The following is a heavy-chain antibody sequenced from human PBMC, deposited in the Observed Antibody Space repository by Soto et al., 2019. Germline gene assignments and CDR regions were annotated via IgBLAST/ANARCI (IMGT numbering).Heavy chain of an antibody. D-gene: IGHD6-13*01. CDR2: IKNDGSAK. CDR1: GFTFSSYW. V-gene: IGHV3-7*01. CDR3: ARDSIAAAVDY. J-gene: IGHJ4*02. Sequence: GGSLRLSCAASGFTFSSYWMSWVRQAPGKGLEWVANIKNDGSAKYYVAAVKGRFTITRDNAKNSQHLQINSLSDEDTAEYYGARDSIAAAVDYWGQGTLVTVSS.